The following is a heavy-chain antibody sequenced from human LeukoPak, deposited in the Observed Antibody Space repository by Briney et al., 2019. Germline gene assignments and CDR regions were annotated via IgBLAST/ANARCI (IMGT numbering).Heavy chain of an antibody. CDR3: AREACSSGSCDAFDI. D-gene: IGHD2-15*01. V-gene: IGHV4-34*01. CDR1: GASFSGSY. Sequence: SETLSLTCAVFGASFSGSYWSWIRQSPGKGLEWIGGINHSGTTNYNPSLKSRVIMSVDTSKNQFSLKLSSVTAADTAVYYCAREACSSGSCDAFDIWGQGTMVTVSS. CDR2: INHSGTT. J-gene: IGHJ3*02.